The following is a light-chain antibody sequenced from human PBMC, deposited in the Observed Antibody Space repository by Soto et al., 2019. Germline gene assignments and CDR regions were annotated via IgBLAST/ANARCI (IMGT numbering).Light chain of an antibody. V-gene: IGLV2-8*01. CDR3: RSVASSNTWV. CDR1: SSDVGAYNY. J-gene: IGLJ3*02. CDR2: EVT. Sequence: QSALTQPPSASGSPGQSVTISCTGTSSDVGAYNYVSWYQQHAGKAPKLVIYEVTKRPSGVPDRLSGSKSANTASLTVSGLQAEDEADYYGRSVASSNTWVFGGGTKLTVL.